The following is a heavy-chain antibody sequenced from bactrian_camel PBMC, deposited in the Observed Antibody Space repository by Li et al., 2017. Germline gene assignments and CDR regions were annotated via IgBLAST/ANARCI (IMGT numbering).Heavy chain of an antibody. CDR1: GFTYSSGSC. V-gene: IGHV3S25*01. J-gene: IGHJ4*01. D-gene: IGHD4*01. CDR2: IYRDNGYT. Sequence: QVQLVESGGGTVQAGGSLKVSCIASGFTYSSGSCMAWFRQAPGKERERVATIYRDNGYTSYADSVKGRFTISRDKAKDAVYLQMNSLKPEDTAVYYCVADSIGLDDLRYDCHSGIVNRPTGQGTQVTVS.